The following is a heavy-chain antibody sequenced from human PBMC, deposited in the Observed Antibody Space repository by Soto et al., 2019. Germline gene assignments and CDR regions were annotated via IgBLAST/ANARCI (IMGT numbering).Heavy chain of an antibody. J-gene: IGHJ4*01. CDR3: ARGEQLVHFDS. CDR1: GYIFPDYY. D-gene: IGHD6-6*01. V-gene: IGHV1-2*04. CDR2: INPNGGGT. Sequence: ASVKVSCKASGYIFPDYYVHWVRQAPGEGLEWMGRINPNGGGTNYAQKFEGWVTMTTDTSISTAYMELSRLNFDDTAVYYCARGEQLVHFDSWGQGTLGTVSS.